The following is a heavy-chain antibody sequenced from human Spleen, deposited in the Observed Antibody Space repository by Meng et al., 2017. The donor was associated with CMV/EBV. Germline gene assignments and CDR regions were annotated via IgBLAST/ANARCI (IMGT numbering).Heavy chain of an antibody. CDR3: ARDAATFYDSSGYHEF. J-gene: IGHJ4*02. V-gene: IGHV3-30*04. CDR1: GFTFSIYT. Sequence: SGFTFSIYTFHWVRQAPGKGLEWVALISVDGSNKQYADSVKGRFTISRDNSRNTVYLQMNSLRPEDAAVYYCARDAATFYDSSGYHEFWGQGTLVTVSS. CDR2: ISVDGSNK. D-gene: IGHD3-22*01.